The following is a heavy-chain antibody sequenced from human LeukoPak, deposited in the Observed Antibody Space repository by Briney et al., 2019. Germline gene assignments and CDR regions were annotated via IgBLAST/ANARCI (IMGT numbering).Heavy chain of an antibody. CDR2: IYSSGST. V-gene: IGHV4-59*01. Sequence: PSETLSLTCSVSGGSISSYYWSWIRQPPGKGLEWIGYIYSSGSTNYNPSLKSRVTISVDTSKNQFSLKLRSATAADTAVYYCARDRHGSGSAHGFDPWGQGTLVTVSS. CDR3: ARDRHGSGSAHGFDP. J-gene: IGHJ5*02. D-gene: IGHD3-10*01. CDR1: GGSISSYY.